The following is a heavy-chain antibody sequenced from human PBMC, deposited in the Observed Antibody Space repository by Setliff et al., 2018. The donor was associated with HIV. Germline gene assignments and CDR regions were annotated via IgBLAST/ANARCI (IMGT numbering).Heavy chain of an antibody. CDR3: ARSPVGTPEYYFDY. CDR1: GGSISSRSYY. V-gene: IGHV4-61*02. Sequence: SETLSLTCTVSGGSISSRSYYWSWLRQPAGKGLEWIGRIYSNGNTDYNPSLISRVTISEDTSKNQFSLKVNSVTAADTAVYYCARSPVGTPEYYFDYWGQGTLVTVSS. D-gene: IGHD1-26*01. J-gene: IGHJ4*02. CDR2: IYSNGNT.